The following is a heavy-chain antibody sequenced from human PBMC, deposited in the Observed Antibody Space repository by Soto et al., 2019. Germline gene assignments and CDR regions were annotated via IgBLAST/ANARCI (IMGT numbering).Heavy chain of an antibody. D-gene: IGHD2-15*01. CDR2: IKQDGSEK. CDR1: GFTFSSYW. V-gene: IGHV3-7*01. CDR3: AVVAATRIYYYYYYYMDV. J-gene: IGHJ6*03. Sequence: SGGSLRLSCAASGFTFSSYWMSWVRQAPGKGLEWVANIKQDGSEKYYVDSVKGRFTISRDNAKNSLYLQMNSLRAEDTAVYYCAVVAATRIYYYYYYYMDVWGKGTTVTVSS.